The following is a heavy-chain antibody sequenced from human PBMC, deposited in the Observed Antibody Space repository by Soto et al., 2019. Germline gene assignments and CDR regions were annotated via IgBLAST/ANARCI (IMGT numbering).Heavy chain of an antibody. CDR2: IWCDGSNK. CDR3: ARDRYSSGWYDLDY. J-gene: IGHJ4*02. Sequence: QVQLVESGGGVVQPGRSLRLSCAASGFTFSSYGMHWVRQAPGKGLEWVAVIWCDGSNKYYADSVKGRFTISRDNSKNTLYLQVNSLRAEDTAVYYCARDRYSSGWYDLDYWGQGTLVTVSS. CDR1: GFTFSSYG. D-gene: IGHD6-19*01. V-gene: IGHV3-33*01.